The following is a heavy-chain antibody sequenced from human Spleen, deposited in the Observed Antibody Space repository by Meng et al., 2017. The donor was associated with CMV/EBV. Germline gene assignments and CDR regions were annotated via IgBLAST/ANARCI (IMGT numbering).Heavy chain of an antibody. CDR3: ARGAHYFDRPFDN. J-gene: IGHJ4*02. CDR1: GDTFISYA. CDR2: IIPVDGTT. Sequence: KASGDTFISYAISWVRQAPGQGLEWMGGIIPVDGTTNYAQRFQDRVTITADRFTRTTYLEVGRLRSDDTAVYYCARGAHYFDRPFDNWGQGTLVTVSS. V-gene: IGHV1-69*06. D-gene: IGHD3-22*01.